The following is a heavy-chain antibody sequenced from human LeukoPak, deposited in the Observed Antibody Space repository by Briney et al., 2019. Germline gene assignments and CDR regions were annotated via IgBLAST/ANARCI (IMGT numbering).Heavy chain of an antibody. CDR2: IYSGGNT. D-gene: IGHD1-26*01. Sequence: GGSLRLSCAASGFSVSSNYMSWVRQAPGKGLEWVSVIYSGGNTYYADSVKGRFTISRDNSKNTLYLQMNSLRAEDTAVYYCAKAPVLVGATTNFDYWGQGTLVTVSS. J-gene: IGHJ4*02. CDR3: AKAPVLVGATTNFDY. CDR1: GFSVSSNY. V-gene: IGHV3-53*01.